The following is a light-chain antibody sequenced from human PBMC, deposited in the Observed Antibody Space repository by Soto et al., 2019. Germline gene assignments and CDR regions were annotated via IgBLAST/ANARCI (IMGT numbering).Light chain of an antibody. CDR3: CTFAGRYSYV. J-gene: IGLJ1*01. Sequence: QSVLTQPRSVSGSPGQSVTISCTGTSSDVGSYNFVSRHQQHPGKAPKLMIYDVAKRPSGVPDRFSGSKSGNTASLTISGLQAEDEADYYCCTFAGRYSYVFGSGTKVTVL. CDR2: DVA. V-gene: IGLV2-11*01. CDR1: SSDVGSYNF.